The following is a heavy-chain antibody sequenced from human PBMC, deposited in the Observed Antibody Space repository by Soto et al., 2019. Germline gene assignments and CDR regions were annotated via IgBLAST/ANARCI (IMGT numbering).Heavy chain of an antibody. CDR1: GFTFSSYG. V-gene: IGHV3-30*18. D-gene: IGHD2-8*01. Sequence: GGSLRLSCAASGFTFSSYGMHWVRQAPGKGLEWVAVISYDGSNKYYADSVKGRFTISRDNSKNTLYLQMNSLRAEDTAVYYCAKTIGTKGGKTRQLQPFDYWGQGTLVTVSS. CDR3: AKTIGTKGGKTRQLQPFDY. CDR2: ISYDGSNK. J-gene: IGHJ4*02.